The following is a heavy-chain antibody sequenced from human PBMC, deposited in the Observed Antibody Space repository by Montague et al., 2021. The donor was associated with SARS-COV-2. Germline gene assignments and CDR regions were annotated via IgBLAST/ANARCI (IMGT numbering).Heavy chain of an antibody. J-gene: IGHJ4*02. CDR2: HYSGGIT. D-gene: IGHD3-16*01. CDR3: AREGRVGGDYFDL. Sequence: SETLSLTCSVSGGSISSYDWSWIRQRPGKGLEWIAYHYSGGITGYNHSLKSRGTISVDMSKNQVSLRLKSVTAADTAVYYCAREGRVGGDYFDLWGQGTLVTVSS. V-gene: IGHV4-4*08. CDR1: GGSISSYD.